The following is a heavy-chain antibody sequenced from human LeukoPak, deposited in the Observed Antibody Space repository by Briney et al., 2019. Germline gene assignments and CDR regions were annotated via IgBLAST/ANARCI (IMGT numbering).Heavy chain of an antibody. CDR1: GGSFSGYY. V-gene: IGHV4-34*01. Sequence: PSETLSLTCAVYGGSFSGYYWSWIRQPPGKGLEWIGEINHSGSTNYNPSLKSRVTISVEKSKKQFSLKLSSVTAADTAVYYCAREAPYSSSWGYYYYYYMDVWGKGTTVTVSS. CDR3: AREAPYSSSWGYYYYYYMDV. D-gene: IGHD6-13*01. J-gene: IGHJ6*03. CDR2: INHSGST.